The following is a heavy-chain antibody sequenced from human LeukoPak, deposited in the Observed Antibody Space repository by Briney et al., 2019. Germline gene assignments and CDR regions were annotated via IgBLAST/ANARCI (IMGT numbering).Heavy chain of an antibody. Sequence: GGSLRLSCAASGFNFRNYWMHWVRQAPGKGLVWVSRINSDGSSTSYADSVKGRFTISRDNAENTLYLQINSLRAEDTAVYYCATDEAATGRLDYWGQGTLATDSS. CDR2: INSDGSST. CDR3: ATDEAATGRLDY. J-gene: IGHJ4*02. CDR1: GFNFRNYW. V-gene: IGHV3-74*01. D-gene: IGHD1-1*01.